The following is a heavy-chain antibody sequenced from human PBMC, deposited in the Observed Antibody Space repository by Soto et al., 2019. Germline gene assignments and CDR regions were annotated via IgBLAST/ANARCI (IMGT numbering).Heavy chain of an antibody. J-gene: IGHJ4*02. CDR3: ARGGIQLLPWSGFDY. Sequence: GGSLRLSCAASGFTFSSYSMNWVRQAPGKGLEWVSYISSSSSTIYYADSVKGRFTISRDNAKNSLYLQMNSLRAEDTAVYYCARGGIQLLPWSGFDYWGQGTLVTVSS. CDR1: GFTFSSYS. D-gene: IGHD2-2*01. V-gene: IGHV3-48*01. CDR2: ISSSSSTI.